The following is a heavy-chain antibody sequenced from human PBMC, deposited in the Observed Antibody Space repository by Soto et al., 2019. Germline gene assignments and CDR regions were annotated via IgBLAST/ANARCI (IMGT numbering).Heavy chain of an antibody. CDR3: ARGSGYDLDYFDY. V-gene: IGHV4-59*01. D-gene: IGHD5-12*01. CDR1: GGSISSYY. J-gene: IGHJ4*02. Sequence: SETLSLTCTASGGSISSYYWSWIRQPPGKGLEWIGYIYYSGSTNYNPSLKSRVTISVDTSKNQFSLKLSSVTAADTAVYYCARGSGYDLDYFDYWGQGTLVTV. CDR2: IYYSGST.